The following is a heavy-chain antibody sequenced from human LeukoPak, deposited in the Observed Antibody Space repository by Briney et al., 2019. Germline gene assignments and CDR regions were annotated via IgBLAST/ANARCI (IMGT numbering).Heavy chain of an antibody. Sequence: PSETLSLTCTVSGGSFSSYYWSWIRQPPGKGLEWIGYIYYSGSTNYNPSLKSRVTISVDTSKNQFSLKLSSVTAADTAVYYCARSSSWYLSWFDPWGQGTLVTVSS. CDR3: ARSSSWYLSWFDP. CDR1: GGSFSSYY. V-gene: IGHV4-59*01. D-gene: IGHD6-13*01. CDR2: IYYSGST. J-gene: IGHJ5*02.